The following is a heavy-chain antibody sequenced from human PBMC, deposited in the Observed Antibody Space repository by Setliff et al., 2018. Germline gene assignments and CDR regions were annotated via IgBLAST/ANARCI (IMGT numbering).Heavy chain of an antibody. Sequence: PGGSLRLSCAASGFTFTNYWINWVRQAPGKGLEWVAMIWADPNSNTKYYADSVKGRFSVSRDNSRNTVFLQMTGLRAEDTALYYCTRDPPGSGGSFDYWGQGALVT. V-gene: IGHV3-33*08. D-gene: IGHD6-19*01. CDR1: GFTFTNYW. CDR3: TRDPPGSGGSFDY. CDR2: IWADPNSNTK. J-gene: IGHJ4*02.